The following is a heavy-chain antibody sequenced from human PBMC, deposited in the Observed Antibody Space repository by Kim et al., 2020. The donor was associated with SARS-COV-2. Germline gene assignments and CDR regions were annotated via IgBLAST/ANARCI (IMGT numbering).Heavy chain of an antibody. V-gene: IGHV4-59*01. CDR2: IYYSGST. D-gene: IGHD4-17*01. J-gene: IGHJ2*01. Sequence: SETLSLTCTVSGGSISSYYWSWIRQPPGKGLEWIGYIYYSGSTNYNPSLKSRVTISVDTSKNQFSLKLSSVTAADTAVYYCARGPDSGDRFQLFDLWGRGTLVTVSS. CDR3: ARGPDSGDRFQLFDL. CDR1: GGSISSYY.